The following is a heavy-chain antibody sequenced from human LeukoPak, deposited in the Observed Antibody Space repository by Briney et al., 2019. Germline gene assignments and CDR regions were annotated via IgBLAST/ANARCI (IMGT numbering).Heavy chain of an antibody. CDR2: ISANSGNT. V-gene: IGHV1-18*04. Sequence: GASVKVSCKASGYTFTGYYMHWVRQAPGQGLEWMGWISANSGNTNYAQKFQGRVTTTTDTSTSTAYMELRSLRSDDTAVYYCARDSNYGLDVWGQGTTVTVSS. J-gene: IGHJ6*02. CDR1: GYTFTGYY. D-gene: IGHD2/OR15-2a*01. CDR3: ARDSNYGLDV.